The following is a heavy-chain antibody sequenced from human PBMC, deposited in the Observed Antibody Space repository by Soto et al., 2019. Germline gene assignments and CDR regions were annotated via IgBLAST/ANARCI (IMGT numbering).Heavy chain of an antibody. CDR1: GYTFITYG. J-gene: IGHJ4*02. V-gene: IGHV1-18*04. Sequence: QIQLVQSGAEVKKPGASVKVSCKASGYTFITYGISWVRQAPGQGLEWMGWTSAYNDNTNYAQKLQGRVTLTTDTSTSTAYMELRSLRSDDTAVYYCTRDISDFWSGYSRKESSVFDYWGQGTLVTVSS. CDR3: TRDISDFWSGYSRKESSVFDY. CDR2: TSAYNDNT. D-gene: IGHD3-3*01.